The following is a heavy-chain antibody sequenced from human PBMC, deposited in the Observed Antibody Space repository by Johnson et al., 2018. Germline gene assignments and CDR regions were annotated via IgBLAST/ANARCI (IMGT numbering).Heavy chain of an antibody. CDR2: ISGSGSTI. J-gene: IGHJ6*03. V-gene: IGHV3-11*04. CDR1: GFTFSDYY. Sequence: QVQLVESGGGLVKPGGSLRLSCAASGFTFSDYYMTWIRQAPGKGLEWVSYISGSGSTISYAASVKGRFTISRDNAKKSLYLQMNSLRAEDTAVYYCAGLSCSGGSCYVGYYYYYMDVWGKGTTVTVSS. D-gene: IGHD2-15*01. CDR3: AGLSCSGGSCYVGYYYYYMDV.